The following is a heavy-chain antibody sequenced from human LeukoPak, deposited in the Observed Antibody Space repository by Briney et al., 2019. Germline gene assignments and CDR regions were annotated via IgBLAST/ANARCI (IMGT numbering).Heavy chain of an antibody. CDR3: ARVGDSSNSWFDP. Sequence: ASVKVSCKASGYTFTNYYIHWMRQAPGQGLEWMGIINPSGGSNSNAQNFQGRVTMARDTSTSTVYMEMSSLRYEDTAVYYCARVGDSSNSWFDPWGQGTLVTVSS. D-gene: IGHD6-19*01. CDR2: INPSGGSN. V-gene: IGHV1-46*01. J-gene: IGHJ5*02. CDR1: GYTFTNYY.